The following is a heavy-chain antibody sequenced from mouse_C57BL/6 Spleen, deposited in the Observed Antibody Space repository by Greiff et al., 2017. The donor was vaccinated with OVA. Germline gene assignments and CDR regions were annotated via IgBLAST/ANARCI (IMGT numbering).Heavy chain of an antibody. D-gene: IGHD4-1*02. Sequence: EVKLVESGGGLVQPGGSLILSCAASGFTFTDYYMSWVRQPPGKALEWLGFIRNKANGYTTEYSASVKGRFTISRDNSQSILYLQMNALRAEDSATYYCASLQLGRGFAYWGQGTLVTVSA. CDR1: GFTFTDYY. J-gene: IGHJ3*01. CDR2: IRNKANGYTT. V-gene: IGHV7-3*01. CDR3: ASLQLGRGFAY.